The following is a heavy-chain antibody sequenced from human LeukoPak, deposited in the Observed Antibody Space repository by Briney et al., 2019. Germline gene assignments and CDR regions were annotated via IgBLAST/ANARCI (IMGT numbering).Heavy chain of an antibody. D-gene: IGHD5-18*01. CDR3: ARGPGGYSYGYYFDY. J-gene: IGHJ4*02. CDR1: GGSISSYY. V-gene: IGHV4-59*01. CDR2: FYYSGST. Sequence: SVTLSLTCAVSGGSISSYYWSWIRQPPGKGLEWIGFFYYSGSTNYNPSLKSRVTISVDTSKNHFSLKLSSVTAADTAVYYCARGPGGYSYGYYFDYWGQGTLVTVSS.